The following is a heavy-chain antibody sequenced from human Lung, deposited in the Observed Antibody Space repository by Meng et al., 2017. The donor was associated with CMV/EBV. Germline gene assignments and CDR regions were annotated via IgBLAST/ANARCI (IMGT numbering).Heavy chain of an antibody. V-gene: IGHV4-30-4*01. CDR2: IHHSGSA. CDR1: GGSMSSGNYY. D-gene: IGHD2-21*01. J-gene: IGHJ4*02. Sequence: QVQLQGSGPGRVGPPQTLSLTCTVSGGSMSSGNYYWSWIRQPPGKGLEWIGYIHHSGSAYYNPSLKSRVSISVDTSKNQFSLNLNSMTAADTAVYYCASFDHIPRRNYFDYWGQGTLVTVSS. CDR3: ASFDHIPRRNYFDY.